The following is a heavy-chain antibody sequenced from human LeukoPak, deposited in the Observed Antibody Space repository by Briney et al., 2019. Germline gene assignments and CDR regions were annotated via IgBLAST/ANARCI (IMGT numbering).Heavy chain of an antibody. D-gene: IGHD2/OR15-2a*01. V-gene: IGHV2-5*02. CDR3: AQRNLYDIRTSFDP. CDR1: GFSLSTSGVG. CDR2: IYWDDDK. J-gene: IGHJ5*02. Sequence: ESGPTLVNPTQTLTLTCTFSGFSLSTSGVGVAWIRQPPGKALEWLALIYWDDDKRYSPSLKSRLTITKDTSKNQVVLTLTNMDPVDTATYDCAQRNLYDIRTSFDPWGQGTLVTVSS.